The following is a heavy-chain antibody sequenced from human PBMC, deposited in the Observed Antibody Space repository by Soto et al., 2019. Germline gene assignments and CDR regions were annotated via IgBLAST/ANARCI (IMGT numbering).Heavy chain of an antibody. J-gene: IGHJ4*02. CDR1: GGSISSYY. CDR2: IYYSGST. CDR3: ARRSDYGNYFDY. V-gene: IGHV4-59*08. D-gene: IGHD4-17*01. Sequence: PSETLSLTCTVSGGSISSYYLSWIRQPPGKGLEWIGYIYYSGSTNYNPSLKSRVTISVDTSKNQFSLKLSSVTAADTAVYYCARRSDYGNYFDYWGQGTLVTVSS.